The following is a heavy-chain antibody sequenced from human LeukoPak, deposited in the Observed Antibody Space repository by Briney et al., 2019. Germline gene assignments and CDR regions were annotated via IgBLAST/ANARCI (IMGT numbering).Heavy chain of an antibody. CDR1: GGSFSGYY. J-gene: IGHJ4*02. D-gene: IGHD6-6*01. CDR3: ARRPGYSSSSRLDY. Sequence: PSETLSLTCAVYGGSFSGYYWSWIRQPPGKGLEWIGEINHSGSTNYNPSLKSRVTISVDTSKNQFSLKLSSVTAADTAVYYCARRPGYSSSSRLDYWGQGTLVTVSS. CDR2: INHSGST. V-gene: IGHV4-34*01.